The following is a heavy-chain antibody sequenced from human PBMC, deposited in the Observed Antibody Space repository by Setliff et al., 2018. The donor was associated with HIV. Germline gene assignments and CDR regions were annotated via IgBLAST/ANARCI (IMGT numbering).Heavy chain of an antibody. CDR3: ARSIVPVASGYYYFEY. V-gene: IGHV5-51*01. Sequence: PGESLKISCKGSGYSFPTYWIAWVRQMPGKGLEWMGVIYPDESDSRYSPSFRGQVTISADKSINTAYLQWSSLKAAGDTAVYYCARSIVPVASGYYYFEYWGQGTLVTVSS. CDR1: GYSFPTYW. D-gene: IGHD3-3*01. J-gene: IGHJ4*02. CDR2: IYPDESDS.